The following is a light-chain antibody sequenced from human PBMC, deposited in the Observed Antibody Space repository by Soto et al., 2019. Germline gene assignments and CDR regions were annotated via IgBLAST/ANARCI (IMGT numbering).Light chain of an antibody. CDR2: DVS. J-gene: IGLJ1*01. CDR3: SSYTSSSTPYV. Sequence: QSVLTQPASVSGSPGQSITISCTGTSSDVGGYNYVSWYQQHPGKAPKLMIYDVSNRPSGVSNRLSGSKSGNTASLTISGLQADDEADYYCSSYTSSSTPYVFGPGTKVTVL. CDR1: SSDVGGYNY. V-gene: IGLV2-14*01.